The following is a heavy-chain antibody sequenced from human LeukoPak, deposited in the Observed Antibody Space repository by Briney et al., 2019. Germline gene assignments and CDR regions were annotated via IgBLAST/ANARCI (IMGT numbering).Heavy chain of an antibody. CDR1: GGSISSYY. Sequence: SETLSLTCTVSGGSISSYYWSWIRQPPGKGLEWIGYIYYSGSTNYNPSPKSRVTISVDTSKNQFSLKLSSVTAADTAVYYCAREGAAAGFFDYWGQGTLVTVSS. CDR3: AREGAAAGFFDY. CDR2: IYYSGST. D-gene: IGHD6-13*01. J-gene: IGHJ4*02. V-gene: IGHV4-59*01.